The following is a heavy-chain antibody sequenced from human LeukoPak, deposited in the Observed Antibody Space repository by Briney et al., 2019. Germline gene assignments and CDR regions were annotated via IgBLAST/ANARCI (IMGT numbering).Heavy chain of an antibody. Sequence: SETLSLTCTVSGGSISSYYCSWIRQPPGKGLEWLGYIYYSGSTNYNPSLKSRVTISVDTSKNQFYLKLNSVTAADTAVYYCARGDGSGSYPFDYWGQGTLVTVSS. J-gene: IGHJ4*02. V-gene: IGHV4-59*01. CDR3: ARGDGSGSYPFDY. CDR2: IYYSGST. D-gene: IGHD3-10*01. CDR1: GGSISSYY.